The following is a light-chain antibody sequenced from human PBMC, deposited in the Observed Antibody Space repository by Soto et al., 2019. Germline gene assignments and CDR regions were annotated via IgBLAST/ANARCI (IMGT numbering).Light chain of an antibody. V-gene: IGKV3-20*01. CDR1: QSVSSSY. Sequence: EIVLTQSPGTLSLSPGERATLSCRASQSVSSSYLAWYQQKPGQAPRLLIYGASSRATGIPDRLSGSGSGTDFTLTISRLEPEDFAVYYCQQYGRSPLAFGQGTKVEIK. CDR2: GAS. CDR3: QQYGRSPLA. J-gene: IGKJ1*01.